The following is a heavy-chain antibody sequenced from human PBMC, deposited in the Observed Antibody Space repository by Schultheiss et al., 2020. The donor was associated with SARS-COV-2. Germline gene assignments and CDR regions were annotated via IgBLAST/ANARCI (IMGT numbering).Heavy chain of an antibody. Sequence: SVKVSCKASGGTFSSYAISWVRQAPGQGLEWMGRIIPILGIENYAQKFQGRVTITADKSTSTAYMELSSLRSEDTAVYYCARPLYYYDSSGSEYFQHWGQGTLVTVSS. D-gene: IGHD3-22*01. V-gene: IGHV1-69*04. CDR3: ARPLYYYDSSGSEYFQH. CDR1: GGTFSSYA. J-gene: IGHJ1*01. CDR2: IIPILGIE.